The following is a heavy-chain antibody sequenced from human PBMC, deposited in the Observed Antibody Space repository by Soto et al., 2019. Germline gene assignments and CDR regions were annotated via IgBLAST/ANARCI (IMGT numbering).Heavy chain of an antibody. D-gene: IGHD2-21*01. CDR3: ATLPPRIVVALLPIPT. J-gene: IGHJ5*02. Sequence: QVQLRESGPGLVKTSGTLSLTCVVSGGSISSTNWWTWVRQPPGKGLEWIGEIYHSGSPTFSPSLRGRATISVHKSHNQFSLRLGAVTAADTAVYYCATLPPRIVVALLPIPTWGQGILVTVSS. CDR2: IYHSGSP. CDR1: GGSISSTNW. V-gene: IGHV4-4*02.